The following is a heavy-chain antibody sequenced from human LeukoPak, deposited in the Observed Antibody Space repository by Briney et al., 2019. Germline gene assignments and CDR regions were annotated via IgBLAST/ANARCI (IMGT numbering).Heavy chain of an antibody. CDR2: ISYDGSNE. Sequence: PGGSLRLSCAASGFTFDDYGMSWVRQAPGKGLEWVAIISYDGSNEYYADSVKGRFTISRDNAKNSLYLQMNSLRAEDTAVYYCARDYYGSGTLYYHNGVNDAFDIWGQGTMVTVSS. V-gene: IGHV3-30*03. D-gene: IGHD3-10*01. J-gene: IGHJ3*02. CDR3: ARDYYGSGTLYYHNGVNDAFDI. CDR1: GFTFDDYG.